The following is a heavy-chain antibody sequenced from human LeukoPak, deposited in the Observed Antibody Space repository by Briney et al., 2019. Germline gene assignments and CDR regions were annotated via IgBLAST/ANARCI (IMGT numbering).Heavy chain of an antibody. Sequence: GGSLRLSCAASGFTVSSNYMSWVRQAPGKGLEWVSVIYSGGSTYYADSVKGRFTISRDNSKNTLYLQMNSLRAEDTAVYYCAREDGMIRNFDYWGQGTLGTVSS. CDR2: IYSGGST. CDR1: GFTVSSNY. V-gene: IGHV3-53*01. D-gene: IGHD3-22*01. CDR3: AREDGMIRNFDY. J-gene: IGHJ4*02.